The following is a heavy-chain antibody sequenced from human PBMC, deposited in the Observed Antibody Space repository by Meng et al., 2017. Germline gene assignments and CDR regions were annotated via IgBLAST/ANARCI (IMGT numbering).Heavy chain of an antibody. Sequence: GGSLRLSCAASGFTFSSYAMHWVRQAPGKGLEWVAVISYDGSNKYYADSVKGRFTISRDNSKNTLYLQMNSLRAEDTAVYYCARPRCSSSWWAACYYYYGMDVWGQGTTVTGAS. CDR3: ARPRCSSSWWAACYYYYGMDV. J-gene: IGHJ6*02. V-gene: IGHV3-30*01. CDR1: GFTFSSYA. CDR2: ISYDGSNK. D-gene: IGHD6-13*01.